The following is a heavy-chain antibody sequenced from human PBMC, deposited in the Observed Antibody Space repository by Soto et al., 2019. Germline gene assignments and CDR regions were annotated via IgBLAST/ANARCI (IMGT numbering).Heavy chain of an antibody. CDR1: GFTFSSYA. Sequence: GGSLRLSCAASGFTFSSYAMSWVRQAPGKGLEWVSRISGGGINTYYADSVKGRFTISRDDSKSTLYLQMNSLRAEDTAVYYCARSMVRGVIGFWGQGTLVTVSS. J-gene: IGHJ4*02. CDR3: ARSMVRGVIGF. CDR2: ISGGGINT. V-gene: IGHV3-23*01. D-gene: IGHD3-10*01.